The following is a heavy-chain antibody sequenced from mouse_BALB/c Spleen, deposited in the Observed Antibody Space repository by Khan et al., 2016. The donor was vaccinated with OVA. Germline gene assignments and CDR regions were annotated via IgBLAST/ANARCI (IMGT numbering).Heavy chain of an antibody. Sequence: QVQLKQSGPGLVAPSQSLSITCTISGFSLTNYGVHWVRQPPGKGLEWLVVIWSDGSTTYNSALKSRLTISKDKSKSPDFLKMNSLPTDYTAVYFCARQPYYHYNIMDYWGQGTSVTVSS. CDR2: IWSDGST. J-gene: IGHJ4*01. V-gene: IGHV2-6-1*01. CDR3: ARQPYYHYNIMDY. CDR1: GFSLTNYG. D-gene: IGHD2-10*01.